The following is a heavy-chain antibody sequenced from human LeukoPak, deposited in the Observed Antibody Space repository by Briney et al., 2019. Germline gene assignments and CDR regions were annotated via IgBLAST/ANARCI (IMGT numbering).Heavy chain of an antibody. J-gene: IGHJ4*02. Sequence: GASVKVSCKASGYTFTSYYMHWVRQAPGQGLEWMGIINPSGGSTSYAQKFQGRVTMTRDTSTSTVYMELSSLRSEDTAVYYCARGAYYDSSGYSDFDYWGQGTLVTVPS. V-gene: IGHV1-46*01. CDR1: GYTFTSYY. D-gene: IGHD3-22*01. CDR3: ARGAYYDSSGYSDFDY. CDR2: INPSGGST.